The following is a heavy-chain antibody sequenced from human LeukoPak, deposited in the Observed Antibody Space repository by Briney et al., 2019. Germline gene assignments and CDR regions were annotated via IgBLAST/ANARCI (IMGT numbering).Heavy chain of an antibody. J-gene: IGHJ4*02. CDR1: GSTSSSYS. D-gene: IGHD4-17*01. V-gene: IGHV3-21*04. Sequence: PGESLRLSCAASGSTSSSYSMNWVRQAPGKGLEWVSSIGSSGTYIYYADSVKGRFTISRVNAKNSLYLQMNSLRAEDTAVYYCARGTYGDYGGDYWGQGTLVTVSS. CDR3: ARGTYGDYGGDY. CDR2: IGSSGTYI.